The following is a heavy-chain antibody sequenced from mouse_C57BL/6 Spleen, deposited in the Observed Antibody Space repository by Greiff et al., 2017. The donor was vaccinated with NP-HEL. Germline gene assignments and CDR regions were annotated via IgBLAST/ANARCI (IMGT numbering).Heavy chain of an antibody. V-gene: IGHV1-82*01. J-gene: IGHJ2*01. Sequence: QVQLQQSGPELVKPGASVKISCKASGYAFSSSWMNWVKQRPGKGLEWIGRIYPGDGDTNYNGKFKGKATLTADKSSSTAYMQLSSLTSEDSAVYFCASITTVVATSDYWGQGTTLTVSS. CDR3: ASITTVVATSDY. CDR1: GYAFSSSW. CDR2: IYPGDGDT. D-gene: IGHD1-1*01.